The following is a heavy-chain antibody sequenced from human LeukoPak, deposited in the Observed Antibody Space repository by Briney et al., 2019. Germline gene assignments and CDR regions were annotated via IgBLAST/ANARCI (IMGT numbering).Heavy chain of an antibody. CDR2: TYYRSKWYN. D-gene: IGHD2-15*01. CDR1: GDSVSSNSAA. V-gene: IGHV6-1*01. J-gene: IGHJ3*01. Sequence: SQTLSLTCAISGDSVSSNSAAWNWIRQSPSRGLEWLGRTYYRSKWYNDYAVSVKSRITINPDTSKNQFSLQLNSVTPDDTAVYFCAGAYSPPWISDSYAFDLWGQGTMVTVSS. CDR3: AGAYSPPWISDSYAFDL.